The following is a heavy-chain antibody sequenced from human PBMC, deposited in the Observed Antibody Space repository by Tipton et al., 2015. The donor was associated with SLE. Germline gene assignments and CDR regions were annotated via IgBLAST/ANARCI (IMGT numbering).Heavy chain of an antibody. Sequence: SLRLSCAASGFTFSSYGMNWVRQAPGKGLEWVSYISSSSTIYYADSVKGRFTISRDNAKNSLYLQMNSLRAEDTAVYYCAKDRYCGGGTCFASYFDLWGQGTPVTVSS. CDR2: ISSSSTI. D-gene: IGHD2-21*01. V-gene: IGHV3-48*01. J-gene: IGHJ4*02. CDR1: GFTFSSYG. CDR3: AKDRYCGGGTCFASYFDL.